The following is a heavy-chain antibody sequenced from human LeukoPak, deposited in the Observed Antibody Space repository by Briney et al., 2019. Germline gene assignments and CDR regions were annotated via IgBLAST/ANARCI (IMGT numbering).Heavy chain of an antibody. V-gene: IGHV3-49*04. Sequence: PGGSLRLSCTASGFTFGDYTMSWVRQAPGKGLAWVGFIRSKAFGGTVEYAASVKGRFTISRDDSKSIAYLQMNSLKTEDTAVYYCTRQHDYGDYFDYWGQGTLVTVSS. D-gene: IGHD4-17*01. CDR2: IRSKAFGGTV. CDR3: TRQHDYGDYFDY. J-gene: IGHJ4*02. CDR1: GFTFGDYT.